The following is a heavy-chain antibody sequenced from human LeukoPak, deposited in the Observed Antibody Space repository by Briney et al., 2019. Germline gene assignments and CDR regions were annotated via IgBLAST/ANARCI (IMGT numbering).Heavy chain of an antibody. J-gene: IGHJ4*02. CDR1: GFTFSSYA. D-gene: IGHD1-26*01. V-gene: IGHV3-30-3*01. CDR3: ARTCIVGAEFFFDY. CDR2: ISYDGSNK. Sequence: PGGSLRLSCAASGFTFSSYAMHWVRQAPGKGLEWVAVISYDGSNKYYADSVKGRFTISRDNAKNSLYLQMNSLRAEDTAVYYCARTCIVGAEFFFDYWGQGTLVTVSS.